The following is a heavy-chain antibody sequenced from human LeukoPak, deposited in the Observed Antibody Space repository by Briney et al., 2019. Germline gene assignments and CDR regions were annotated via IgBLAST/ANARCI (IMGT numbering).Heavy chain of an antibody. V-gene: IGHV1-69*04. CDR2: IILILGIA. Sequence: ASVKLSCKASAATFSSYAISWVRQAHGPGLEWKGRIILILGIANYAQKFQGRVTITADKSTSTAYMELSSLRSEDTAVYYCASIPPSYYYDSSGYVWGQGTLVTVS. J-gene: IGHJ4*02. CDR1: AATFSSYA. CDR3: ASIPPSYYYDSSGYV. D-gene: IGHD3-22*01.